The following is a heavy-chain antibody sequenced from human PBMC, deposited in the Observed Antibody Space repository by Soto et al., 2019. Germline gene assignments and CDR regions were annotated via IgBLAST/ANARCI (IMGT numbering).Heavy chain of an antibody. V-gene: IGHV3-23*01. CDR1: GFTFSTYA. CDR3: AKDQAPIYYDVLTGYHNFDY. J-gene: IGHJ4*02. CDR2: ISGSGGST. D-gene: IGHD3-9*01. Sequence: PGGSLRLSCTASGFTFSTYAMSWVRQAPGKGLEWVSAISGSGGSTYYADSVKGRFTISRENSKNTLYLQMSSLRAEDTAVYYCAKDQAPIYYDVLTGYHNFDYWGQGTLVTVSS.